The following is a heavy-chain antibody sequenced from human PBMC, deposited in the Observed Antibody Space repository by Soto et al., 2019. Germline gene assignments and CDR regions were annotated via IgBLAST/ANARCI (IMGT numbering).Heavy chain of an antibody. V-gene: IGHV4-31*03. CDR1: GGSISSGGYY. D-gene: IGHD6-6*01. CDR2: IYYSGST. CDR3: AKGWSSIAAPYFDY. J-gene: IGHJ4*02. Sequence: QVQLQESGPGLVKPSQTLSLTCTVSGGSISSGGYYWSWIRQHPGKGLEWIGYIYYSGSTYYNPSLKSRVNISVDTSKNQFSLKLSSVTAADTAVYYCAKGWSSIAAPYFDYWGQGTLVTVSS.